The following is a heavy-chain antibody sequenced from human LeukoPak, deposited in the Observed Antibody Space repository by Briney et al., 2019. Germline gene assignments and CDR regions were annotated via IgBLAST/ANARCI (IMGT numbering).Heavy chain of an antibody. V-gene: IGHV3-74*01. D-gene: IGHD1-1*01. CDR3: APTTSRPIDY. CDR1: GFTFSSYW. J-gene: IGHJ4*02. Sequence: PGGSLRLSCAASGFTFSSYWMHWVRRAPGKGLVWVSRINSDGSSTSYADSVKGRFTISRDNARNTLYLQMNSLRAEDTAVYYCAPTTSRPIDYWGQGTLVTVSS. CDR2: INSDGSST.